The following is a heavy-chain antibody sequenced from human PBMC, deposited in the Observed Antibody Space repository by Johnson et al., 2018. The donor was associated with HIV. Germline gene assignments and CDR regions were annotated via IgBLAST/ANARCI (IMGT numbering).Heavy chain of an antibody. CDR3: SRGQLWLLDDALDI. Sequence: QVQLVESGGVVVQPGGSLRLSCAASGFTFSDYYMSWIRQAPGKGLEWVSYISSSGSTIFYADSVKGRFTISRDNAKNSLYLQMHSLRAEDTAVYYCSRGQLWLLDDALDIWGQGTMVTVSS. V-gene: IGHV3-11*04. D-gene: IGHD5-18*01. CDR1: GFTFSDYY. J-gene: IGHJ3*02. CDR2: ISSSGSTI.